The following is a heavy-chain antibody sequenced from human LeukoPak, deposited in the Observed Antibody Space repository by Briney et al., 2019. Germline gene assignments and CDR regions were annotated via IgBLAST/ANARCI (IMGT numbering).Heavy chain of an antibody. CDR3: ARNSRDGYNFLDY. V-gene: IGHV4-4*02. Sequence: SETLSLTCAVSGGSLSSSNWWSWVRQLPWKGLEWIGEIYHSGSTNYNPSLKSRVTISVDKSKNQFSLKLSSVTAADTAVYYCARNSRDGYNFLDYWGQGTLVTVSS. CDR1: GGSLSSSNW. CDR2: IYHSGST. J-gene: IGHJ4*02. D-gene: IGHD5-12*01.